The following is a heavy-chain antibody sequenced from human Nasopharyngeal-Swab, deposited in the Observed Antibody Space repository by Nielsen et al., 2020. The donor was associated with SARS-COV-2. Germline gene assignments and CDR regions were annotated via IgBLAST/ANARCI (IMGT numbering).Heavy chain of an antibody. CDR1: GGSISSSSYY. Sequence: SETLSLTCTVSGGSISSSSYYWGWIRQPQGKGLEWIGSIYYSGSTYYNPSLKSRVTISVDPSKNQFSLKLSSVTAADTAVYYCARLTYYDFWSGYYDFDYWGQGTLVTVSS. CDR2: IYYSGST. CDR3: ARLTYYDFWSGYYDFDY. D-gene: IGHD3-3*01. J-gene: IGHJ4*02. V-gene: IGHV4-39*01.